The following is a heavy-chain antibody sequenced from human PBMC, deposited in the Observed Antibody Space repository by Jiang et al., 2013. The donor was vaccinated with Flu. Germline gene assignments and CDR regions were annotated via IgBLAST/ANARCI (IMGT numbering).Heavy chain of an antibody. CDR3: AREVYREVDY. V-gene: IGHV1-18*04. J-gene: IGHJ4*02. CDR2: ISTYTGYT. D-gene: IGHD1-14*01. Sequence: SGAEVKKPGASVKVSCKTSGYTFTNYGITWVRQAPGQGLEWMGWISTYTGYTNYAEKLQGRVTMTTDTSSNTAYMELRNLKSDDTAVYFCAREVYREVDYWGQGTLVTVSS. CDR1: GYTFTNYG.